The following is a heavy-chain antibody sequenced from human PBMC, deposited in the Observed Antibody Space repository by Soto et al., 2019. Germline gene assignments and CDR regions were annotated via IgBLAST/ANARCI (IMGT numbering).Heavy chain of an antibody. Sequence: QVRLVQSGAEVKKPGASVKVSCKASGYNFTNYYINWVRQAPGQGLEWMAIINPNGGSTNCAQEFKGRITLTRDTSTSTVYMDLSSLTSEDTAVYYCARGLYSGDKWGQGTLVTVSS. CDR2: INPNGGST. V-gene: IGHV1-46*01. J-gene: IGHJ4*02. D-gene: IGHD2-21*01. CDR1: GYNFTNYY. CDR3: ARGLYSGDK.